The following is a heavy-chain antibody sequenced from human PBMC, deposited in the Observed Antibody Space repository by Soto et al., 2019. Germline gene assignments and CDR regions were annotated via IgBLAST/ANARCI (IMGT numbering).Heavy chain of an antibody. CDR1: GFTFDDYA. CDR2: ISWNSGTI. V-gene: IGHV3-9*01. D-gene: IGHD4-17*01. CDR3: AKGGLNNGDYWGSASLHGMDV. J-gene: IGHJ6*02. Sequence: PGGSLRLSCAASGFTFDDYAMHWVRQAPGKGLEWVSGISWNSGTIDYADSVKGRLTISRDNAKNSLYLQMNSLRAEDTALYYCAKGGLNNGDYWGSASLHGMDVWGQGTTVTVSS.